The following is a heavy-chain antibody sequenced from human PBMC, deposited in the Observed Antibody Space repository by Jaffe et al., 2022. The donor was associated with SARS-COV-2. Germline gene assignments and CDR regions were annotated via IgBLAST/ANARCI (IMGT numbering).Heavy chain of an antibody. D-gene: IGHD6-13*01. CDR3: ASSPGAAAHYYYYYGMDV. V-gene: IGHV4-30-4*01. CDR2: IYYSGST. J-gene: IGHJ6*02. CDR1: GGSISSGDYY. Sequence: QVQLQESGPGLVKPSQTLSLTCTVSGGSISSGDYYWSWIRQPPGKGLEWIGYIYYSGSTYYNPSLKSRVTISVDTSKNQFSLKLSSVTAADTAVYYCASSPGAAAHYYYYYGMDVWGQGTTVTVSS.